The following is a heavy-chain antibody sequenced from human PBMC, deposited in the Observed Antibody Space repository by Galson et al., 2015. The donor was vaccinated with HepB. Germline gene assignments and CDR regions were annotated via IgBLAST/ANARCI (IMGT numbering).Heavy chain of an antibody. CDR1: GFTFSSYG. V-gene: IGHV3-33*01. D-gene: IGHD4-17*01. J-gene: IGHJ5*02. Sequence: SLRLSCAASGFTFSSYGMHWVRQAPGKGLEWVAVIWYDGSNKYYADSVKGRFTISRDNSKNTLYLQMNSLRAEDTAVYYCARDYDYGDYNWFDPWGQGTLVTVSS. CDR3: ARDYDYGDYNWFDP. CDR2: IWYDGSNK.